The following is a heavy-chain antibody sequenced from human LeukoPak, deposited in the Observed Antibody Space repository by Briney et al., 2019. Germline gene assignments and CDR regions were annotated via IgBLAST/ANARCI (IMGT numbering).Heavy chain of an antibody. J-gene: IGHJ4*02. Sequence: SETLSLTCTVSGGSISSSSYYWGWIRQPPGKGLEWIGSIYYSGTTYYNPSLKSRVTISVDTSKNQFSLKLNSVTAADTAVYYCAGDPYDSSDSWGQGTLVTVSS. D-gene: IGHD3-22*01. CDR1: GGSISSSSYY. CDR3: AGDPYDSSDS. V-gene: IGHV4-39*02. CDR2: IYYSGTT.